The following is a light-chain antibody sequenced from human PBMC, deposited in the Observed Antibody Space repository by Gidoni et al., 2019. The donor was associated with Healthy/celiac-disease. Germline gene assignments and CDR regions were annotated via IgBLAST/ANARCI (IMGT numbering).Light chain of an antibody. CDR1: NIGSKS. V-gene: IGLV3-21*02. CDR2: DDS. J-gene: IGLJ3*02. CDR3: QVWDSSSDHLWV. Sequence: SYVLTQPPPWPVPQDQTARITCGGNNIGSKSVHWYQQKPGQAPVLVVYDDSDRPSGIPERFSGSNSGNTATLTISRVEAGDEADYYCQVWDSSSDHLWVFGGGTKLTVL.